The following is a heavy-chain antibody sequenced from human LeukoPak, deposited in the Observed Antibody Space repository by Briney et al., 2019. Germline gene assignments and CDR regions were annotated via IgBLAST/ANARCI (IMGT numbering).Heavy chain of an antibody. Sequence: SVKVSCKASGYTFTSYAISWVRQAPGQGLEWMGGIIPIFGTANYAQKFQGRVTITADESTSTAYMELSSLRSEDTAVYYCARVNQVAGMDYWGQGTLVTVSS. CDR2: IIPIFGTA. CDR1: GYTFTSYA. V-gene: IGHV1-69*13. J-gene: IGHJ4*02. CDR3: ARVNQVAGMDY. D-gene: IGHD6-19*01.